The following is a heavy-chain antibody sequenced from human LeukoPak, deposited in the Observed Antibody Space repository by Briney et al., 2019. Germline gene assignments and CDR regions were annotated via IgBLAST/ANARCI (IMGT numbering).Heavy chain of an antibody. CDR1: GYTFNSYY. V-gene: IGHV1-46*02. Sequence: ASVKVSCKASGYTFNSYYMHWVRQAPGQGLEWMGIINPSGGSTSYAQKFQGRLTMTRDMSTSTVYMELSSLRSEDTAVYYCARLDIDFDYWGQGTLVTVSS. D-gene: IGHD2-15*01. CDR3: ARLDIDFDY. CDR2: INPSGGST. J-gene: IGHJ4*02.